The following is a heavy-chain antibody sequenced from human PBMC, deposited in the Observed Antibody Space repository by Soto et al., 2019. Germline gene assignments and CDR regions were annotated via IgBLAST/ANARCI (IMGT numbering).Heavy chain of an antibody. Sequence: SETLSLTCTVSGASLSGYYWAWIRQPPGKGLEWIGNIFYSGSTDYNTSLKSRVTMSLDTSRSHFSLKIRSVTTADTAVYYCARVDWGSFDYWGQGTLVTVSS. CDR2: IFYSGST. CDR3: ARVDWGSFDY. V-gene: IGHV4-59*01. J-gene: IGHJ4*02. D-gene: IGHD3-9*01. CDR1: GASLSGYY.